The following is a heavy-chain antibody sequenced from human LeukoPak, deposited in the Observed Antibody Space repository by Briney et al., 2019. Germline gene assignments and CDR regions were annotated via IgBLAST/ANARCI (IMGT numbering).Heavy chain of an antibody. V-gene: IGHV1-69*13. Sequence: EASVKVSCTASGGTFSSYAISWVRQAPGQGLEWMGGIIPIFGTANYAQKFQGRVTITADESTSTAYMELSSLRSEDTAVYYCARVYIEPSRPNLRYYGSGKPYYFDYWGQGTLVTVSS. D-gene: IGHD3-10*01. CDR3: ARVYIEPSRPNLRYYGSGKPYYFDY. CDR2: IIPIFGTA. J-gene: IGHJ4*02. CDR1: GGTFSSYA.